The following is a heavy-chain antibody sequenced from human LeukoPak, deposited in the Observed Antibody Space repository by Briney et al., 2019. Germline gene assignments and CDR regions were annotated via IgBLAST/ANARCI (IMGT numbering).Heavy chain of an antibody. Sequence: PGGPLRLSCSASGFTFSSYPMHWVRQAPGRGLEYVPAITTNGGSTYYADSVKGRFTISRDNSKYTLYLQMSSLRAEDTAVYYCVKVQEQYYYDFWGQGTLVTVSS. CDR2: ITTNGGST. J-gene: IGHJ4*02. V-gene: IGHV3-64D*09. CDR3: VKVQEQYYYDF. CDR1: GFTFSSYP. D-gene: IGHD6-19*01.